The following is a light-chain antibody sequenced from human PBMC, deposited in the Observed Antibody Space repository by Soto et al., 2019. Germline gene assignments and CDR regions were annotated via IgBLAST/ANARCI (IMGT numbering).Light chain of an antibody. CDR2: WAS. CDR1: QSLLSNNKNY. CDR3: QQYHSDPIT. J-gene: IGKJ5*01. V-gene: IGKV4-1*01. Sequence: DFVMTQSPDSLAVSLGERATINCKSSQSLLSNNKNYLAWFQHKPGQTPKLLIHWASTRESGVPDRFSGSGSGTDFTLTISSLQAEDVAVYYCQQYHSDPITFGQGTRLELK.